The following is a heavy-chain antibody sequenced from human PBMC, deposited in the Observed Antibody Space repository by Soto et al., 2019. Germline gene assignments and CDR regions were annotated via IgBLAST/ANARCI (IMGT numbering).Heavy chain of an antibody. V-gene: IGHV3-23*01. D-gene: IGHD4-17*01. Sequence: HPGGSLRLSCAASGFTFSSYAMSWVRQAPGKGLEWVSAISGSGGSTYYADSVKGRFTISRDNSKNTLYLQMNSLRAEDTAVYYCAKVKQLREPARRYFDYWSQGTLVTVSS. CDR2: ISGSGGST. J-gene: IGHJ4*02. CDR1: GFTFSSYA. CDR3: AKVKQLREPARRYFDY.